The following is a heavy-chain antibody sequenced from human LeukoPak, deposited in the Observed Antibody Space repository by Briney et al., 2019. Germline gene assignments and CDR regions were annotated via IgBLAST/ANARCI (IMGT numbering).Heavy chain of an antibody. CDR1: GGSFSGYY. CDR3: ASYYCSSTSCRRGDFDY. CDR2: INHSGST. J-gene: IGHJ4*02. D-gene: IGHD2-2*01. Sequence: SETLSLTCAVYGGSFSGYYWSWIRPPPGKGLEWIGEINHSGSTNYNPSLKSRVTISVDTSKNQFSLKLSSVTAADTAVYYCASYYCSSTSCRRGDFDYWGQGTLVTVSS. V-gene: IGHV4-34*01.